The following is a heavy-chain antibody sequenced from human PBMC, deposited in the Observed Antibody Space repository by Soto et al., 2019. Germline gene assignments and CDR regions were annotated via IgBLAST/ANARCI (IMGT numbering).Heavy chain of an antibody. D-gene: IGHD1-7*01. J-gene: IGHJ6*03. CDR1: GFTFSSYA. CDR2: ISGSGGNT. CDR3: AKSWNYYLRDYYMDV. Sequence: GGSLRLSCAASGFTFSSYAMSWVRQAPGKGLEWVSAISGSGGNTYYADSVKGRFTISRDNSKNTLYLQMNSLRAEDTAVYYCAKSWNYYLRDYYMDVWGKGTTVTVSS. V-gene: IGHV3-23*01.